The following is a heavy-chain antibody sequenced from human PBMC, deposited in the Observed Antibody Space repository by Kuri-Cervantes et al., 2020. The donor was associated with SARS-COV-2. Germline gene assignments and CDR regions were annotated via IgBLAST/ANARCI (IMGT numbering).Heavy chain of an antibody. J-gene: IGHJ5*02. CDR2: INHSGTT. V-gene: IGHV4-34*01. D-gene: IGHD3-16*01. CDR1: GGSFSDYY. CDR3: ARRNDEDYVWGSYTEYWSDP. Sequence: SETLSLTCAVYGGSFSDYYWSWVRQPPGKGLEWIGEINHSGTTNYDPSLKSRVTISIDTSKNQFSLKLSSVTAADTAVYYCARRNDEDYVWGSYTEYWSDPWGQGTLGTVSS.